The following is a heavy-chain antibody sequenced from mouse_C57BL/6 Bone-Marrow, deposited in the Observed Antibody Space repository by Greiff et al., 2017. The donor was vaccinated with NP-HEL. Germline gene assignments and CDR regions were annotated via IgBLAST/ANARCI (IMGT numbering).Heavy chain of an antibody. CDR3: ARFPLYAMDY. CDR2: INPSSGYT. Sequence: VQLQQSGAELARPGASVKMSCKASGYTFTSYTMHWVKQRPGQGLEWIGYINPSSGYTKYNQKFKDKATLTADKSSSTAYMQLSSLTSEDSAVYYCARFPLYAMDYWGQGTSVTVSS. V-gene: IGHV1-4*01. J-gene: IGHJ4*01. CDR1: GYTFTSYT.